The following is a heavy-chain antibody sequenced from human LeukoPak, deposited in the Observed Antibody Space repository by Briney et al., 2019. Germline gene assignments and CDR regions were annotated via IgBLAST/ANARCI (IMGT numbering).Heavy chain of an antibody. Sequence: GASVKVSCKVSGYTLTELSMHWVRQAPGKGLEWMGGFDPEDGETIYAQKFQGRVTMTEDTSTDTAYMELSSLRSEDTALYYCAAQPKVGATSPGWFDYWGQGTPVTVSS. V-gene: IGHV1-24*01. CDR3: AAQPKVGATSPGWFDY. J-gene: IGHJ4*02. D-gene: IGHD1-26*01. CDR2: FDPEDGET. CDR1: GYTLTELS.